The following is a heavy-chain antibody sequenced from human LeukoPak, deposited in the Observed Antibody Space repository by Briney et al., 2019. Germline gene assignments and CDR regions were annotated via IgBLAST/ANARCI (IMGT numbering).Heavy chain of an antibody. Sequence: GASVKVSCKASGGTFSSYAISWVRQAPGQGLKWMGRIIPILGIANYAQKFQGRVTITADKSTSTAYMELISLRSEDTAVYYCARDFCSGGSCYRWFDPWGQGTLVTVSS. CDR2: IIPILGIA. D-gene: IGHD2-15*01. J-gene: IGHJ5*02. CDR3: ARDFCSGGSCYRWFDP. V-gene: IGHV1-69*04. CDR1: GGTFSSYA.